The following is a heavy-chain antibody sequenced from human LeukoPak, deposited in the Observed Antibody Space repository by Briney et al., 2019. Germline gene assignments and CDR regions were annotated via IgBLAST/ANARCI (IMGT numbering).Heavy chain of an antibody. CDR2: IYYSGST. D-gene: IGHD3-10*01. CDR1: GGSISSGGYY. CDR3: AREERLVDYGSGRIGWFDP. Sequence: SETLSLTCTVSGGSISSGGYYWSWIRQHPGKGLEWIGYIYYSGSTYYNPSLKSRVTISVDTSKNQFSLKLSSVTAADTAVYYCAREERLVDYGSGRIGWFDPWGQGTLVTVSS. J-gene: IGHJ5*02. V-gene: IGHV4-31*03.